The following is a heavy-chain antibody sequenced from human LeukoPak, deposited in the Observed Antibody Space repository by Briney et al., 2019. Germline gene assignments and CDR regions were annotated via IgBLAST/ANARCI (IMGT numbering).Heavy chain of an antibody. J-gene: IGHJ6*03. V-gene: IGHV3-30*02. Sequence: PGGSLRLSCAASGFTFSSYGMHWVRQAPGKGLEWVAFIRYDGSNKCYADSVKGRFTISRDNSKNMLYLQMNSLRGEETAVYYCAKVTSPYYYYMDAWGKGTTVTVSS. CDR1: GFTFSSYG. CDR2: IRYDGSNK. CDR3: AKVTSPYYYYMDA.